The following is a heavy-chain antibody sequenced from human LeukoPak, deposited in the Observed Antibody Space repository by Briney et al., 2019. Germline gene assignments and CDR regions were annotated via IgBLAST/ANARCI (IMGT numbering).Heavy chain of an antibody. Sequence: PGGSLRLSCVASGFDFSSHAMTWVRQAPWRGLEWVSTISGSGGNTYYADSVKGRFTISRDNSKNTLYLQMNSLRAEDTAVYYCAQYYYGSGSYYSPCLFYWGQGTLVTVSS. CDR1: GFDFSSHA. J-gene: IGHJ4*02. D-gene: IGHD3-10*01. CDR2: ISGSGGNT. V-gene: IGHV3-23*01. CDR3: AQYYYGSGSYYSPCLFY.